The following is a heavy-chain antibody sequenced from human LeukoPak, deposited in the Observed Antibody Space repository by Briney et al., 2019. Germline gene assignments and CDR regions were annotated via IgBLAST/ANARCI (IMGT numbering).Heavy chain of an antibody. V-gene: IGHV1-2*06. J-gene: IGHJ4*02. CDR1: GYTFTGYY. CDR2: INPNSGGT. Sequence: GASVKVSCKASGYTFTGYYMHWVRQAPGQGLEWMGRINPNSGGTNYAQKFQGRVNMTRDTSISTAYMELSRLRSDDTAVYYCALNIGYCSSTSCYLNFFDYWGQGTLVTVSS. CDR3: ALNIGYCSSTSCYLNFFDY. D-gene: IGHD2-2*01.